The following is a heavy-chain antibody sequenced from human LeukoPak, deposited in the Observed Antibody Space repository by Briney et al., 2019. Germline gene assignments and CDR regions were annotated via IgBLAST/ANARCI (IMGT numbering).Heavy chain of an antibody. Sequence: LTGRSLRLSCAASGFTFSSYAMHWVRQAPGKGLEWVAVVSYDGSNKYYADSVKGRFTISRDNSKNTLYLQMNSLRAEDTAVYYCARHYGGNSAAFDIWGQGTMVTVSP. D-gene: IGHD4-23*01. CDR3: ARHYGGNSAAFDI. J-gene: IGHJ3*02. V-gene: IGHV3-30*01. CDR2: VSYDGSNK. CDR1: GFTFSSYA.